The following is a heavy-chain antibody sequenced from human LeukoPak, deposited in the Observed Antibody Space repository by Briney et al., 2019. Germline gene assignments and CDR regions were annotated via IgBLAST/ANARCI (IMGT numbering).Heavy chain of an antibody. Sequence: SETLSLTCTVSGGSISSGGYYWSWIRQPPGKGLEWIGEINHSGSTNYNPSLKSRVTISVDTSKNQFSLKLSSVTAADTAVYYCARGYCSSTSCPGSYYFDYWGQGTLVTVSS. CDR2: INHSGST. D-gene: IGHD2-2*01. CDR1: GGSISSGGYY. V-gene: IGHV4-39*07. CDR3: ARGYCSSTSCPGSYYFDY. J-gene: IGHJ4*02.